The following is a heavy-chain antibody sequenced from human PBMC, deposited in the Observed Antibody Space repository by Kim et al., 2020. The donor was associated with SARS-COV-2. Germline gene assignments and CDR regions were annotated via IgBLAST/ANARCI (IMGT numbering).Heavy chain of an antibody. Sequence: GGSLRLSCAASGFTFSSYAMSWVRQAPGKGLEWVSAISGSGGSTYYADSVKGRFTISRDNSKNTLYLQMNSLRAEDTAVYYCAKDSRWFGESHYMDVWGKGTTVTVSS. V-gene: IGHV3-23*01. CDR1: GFTFSSYA. CDR2: ISGSGGST. D-gene: IGHD3-10*01. CDR3: AKDSRWFGESHYMDV. J-gene: IGHJ6*03.